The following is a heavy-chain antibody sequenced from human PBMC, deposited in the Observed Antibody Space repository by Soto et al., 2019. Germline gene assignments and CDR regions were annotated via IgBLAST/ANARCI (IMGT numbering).Heavy chain of an antibody. D-gene: IGHD7-27*01. CDR2: TYCRSKWYN. J-gene: IGHJ3*02. V-gene: IGHV6-1*01. CDR1: GDSVSSNSAA. Sequence: SQTLSLTCAISGDSVSSNSAAWNWIRQSPSRGFEWLGRTYCRSKWYNDYAVSVKSRITINPDTSKNQFSLQLNSVTPEDTAVYYCAAAGDRRHAGFDIWGQGTMVTVSS. CDR3: AAAGDRRHAGFDI.